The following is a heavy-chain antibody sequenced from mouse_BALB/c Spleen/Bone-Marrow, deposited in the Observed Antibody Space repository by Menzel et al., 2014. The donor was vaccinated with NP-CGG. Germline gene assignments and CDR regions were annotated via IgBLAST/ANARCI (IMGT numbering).Heavy chain of an antibody. CDR1: GYTFSNYW. CDR3: TTLARNNFDD. D-gene: IGHD3-1*01. V-gene: IGHV1-5*01. Sequence: VQLKDSGPVLARPGAAVKMSCKASGYTFSNYWMHWVKQRPGQGLEWIGTIHPGNSDTTYNQKFKGKAKLTAVTSTSTAYMELSSLTNEDSAVYYCTTLARNNFDDWGQGTTRTVSS. J-gene: IGHJ2*01. CDR2: IHPGNSDT.